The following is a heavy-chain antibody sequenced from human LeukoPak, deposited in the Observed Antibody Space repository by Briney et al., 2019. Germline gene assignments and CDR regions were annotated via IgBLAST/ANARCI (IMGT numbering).Heavy chain of an antibody. CDR2: IYYSGST. Sequence: SETLSLTCTVSGGSLSSYYWSWIRQPPGKGLEWIGYIYYSGSTNYNPSLKSRVTISVDTSKNQFSLRLSSVTAADTAVYYCARGGGSGYYPGDYWGQGTLVTVSS. CDR3: ARGGGSGYYPGDY. J-gene: IGHJ4*02. D-gene: IGHD3-22*01. V-gene: IGHV4-59*01. CDR1: GGSLSSYY.